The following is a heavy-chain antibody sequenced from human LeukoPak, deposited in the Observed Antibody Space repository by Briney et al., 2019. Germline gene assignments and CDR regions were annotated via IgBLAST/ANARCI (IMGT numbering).Heavy chain of an antibody. Sequence: SETLSLTCTVSGGSISSGGYYWSWIRQPPGKGLEWIGYIYHSGSTYYNPSLKSRVTISVDRSKNQFSLKLSSVTAADTAVYYCARDGGSGFRPDTHPGGYYFDYWGQGTLVTVSS. CDR3: ARDGGSGFRPDTHPGGYYFDY. J-gene: IGHJ4*02. CDR2: IYHSGST. D-gene: IGHD6-19*01. CDR1: GGSISSGGYY. V-gene: IGHV4-30-2*01.